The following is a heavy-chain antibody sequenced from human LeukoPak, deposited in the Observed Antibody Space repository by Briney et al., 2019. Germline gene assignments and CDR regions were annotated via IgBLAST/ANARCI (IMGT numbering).Heavy chain of an antibody. D-gene: IGHD1-26*01. Sequence: GGSLKISFKGSGSRFTSYWIGWGRPMPGKGGEWMGIIYPGDSDTRNSASFQGQVTISADKSISTAYLQWSSLKASDTAMYYCARRGVLSNFFDYWGQGTLVTVSS. CDR3: ARRGVLSNFFDY. CDR2: IYPGDSDT. V-gene: IGHV5-51*01. J-gene: IGHJ4*02. CDR1: GSRFTSYW.